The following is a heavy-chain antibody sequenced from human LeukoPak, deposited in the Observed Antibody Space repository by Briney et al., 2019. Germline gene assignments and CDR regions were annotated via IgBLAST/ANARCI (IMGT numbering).Heavy chain of an antibody. J-gene: IGHJ3*02. D-gene: IGHD1-26*01. CDR1: GYTFTSYA. V-gene: IGHV1-2*02. CDR3: ARVCVGAFRYSGSCDAFDI. Sequence: ASVKVSCKASGYTFTSYAMNWVRQAPGQGLEWMGWINPNSGGTNYAQKFQGRVTMTRDTSISTAYMELSRLRSDDTAVYYCARVCVGAFRYSGSCDAFDIWGQGTTVTVSS. CDR2: INPNSGGT.